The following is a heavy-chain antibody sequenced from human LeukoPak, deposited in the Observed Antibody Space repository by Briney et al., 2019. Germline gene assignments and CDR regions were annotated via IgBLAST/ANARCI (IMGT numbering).Heavy chain of an antibody. V-gene: IGHV4-34*01. CDR1: GGSFSGYY. D-gene: IGHD6-6*01. CDR3: ARRGWIAARPPFDY. J-gene: IGHJ4*02. CDR2: INHSGST. Sequence: SETLSLTCAVYGGSFSGYYWSWIRQPPGKGLEWIGEINHSGSTNYNPSLKSRVTISVDTSKNQFSLKLSSVTAADTAVYYCARRGWIAARPPFDYWGQGTLVTVSS.